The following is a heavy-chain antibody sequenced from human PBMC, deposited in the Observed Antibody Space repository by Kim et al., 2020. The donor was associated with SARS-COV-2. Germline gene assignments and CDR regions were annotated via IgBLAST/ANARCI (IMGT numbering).Heavy chain of an antibody. Sequence: SVKVSCKASGGTFSSYAISWVRQAPGQGLEWMGRIIPILGIANYAQKFQGRVTITADKSTSTAYMELSSLRSEDTAVYYCAILWFGELSAFDIWGQGTMVTVSS. CDR3: AILWFGELSAFDI. CDR2: IIPILGIA. J-gene: IGHJ3*02. V-gene: IGHV1-69*04. D-gene: IGHD3-10*01. CDR1: GGTFSSYA.